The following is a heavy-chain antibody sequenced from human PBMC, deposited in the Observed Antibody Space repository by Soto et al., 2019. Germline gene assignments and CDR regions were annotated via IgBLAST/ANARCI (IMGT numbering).Heavy chain of an antibody. CDR1: GGSISSYY. Sequence: PSETLSLTCTVSGGSISSYYWSWIRQPPGKGLEWIGYIYYSGSTNYNPSLKSRVTISVDTSKNQFSLKLSSVTAADTAVYYCASLLRGPHGAFDIWGQGTMVTVSS. V-gene: IGHV4-59*01. J-gene: IGHJ3*02. CDR3: ASLLRGPHGAFDI. CDR2: IYYSGST. D-gene: IGHD2-21*01.